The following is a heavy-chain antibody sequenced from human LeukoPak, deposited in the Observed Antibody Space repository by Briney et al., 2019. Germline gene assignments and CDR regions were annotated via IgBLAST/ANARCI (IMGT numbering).Heavy chain of an antibody. V-gene: IGHV4-61*02. CDR3: ARSSGWIDY. J-gene: IGHJ4*02. CDR1: GGSISSGYYY. Sequence: PSQTLSLTCTVSGGSISSGYYYWSWIRQPAGKGLEWIGRIYTSGSTNYNPSLKSRVTMSVDTSKNQFSLKLSSVTAADTAVYFCARSSGWIDYWGQGTLVTVSS. D-gene: IGHD6-19*01. CDR2: IYTSGST.